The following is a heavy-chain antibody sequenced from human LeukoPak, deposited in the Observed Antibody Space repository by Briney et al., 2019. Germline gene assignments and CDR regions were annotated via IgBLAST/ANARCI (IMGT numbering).Heavy chain of an antibody. V-gene: IGHV4-59*01. CDR1: GGSTSSYY. D-gene: IGHD4-23*01. Sequence: PSETLSLTCTVSGGSTSSYYWSWIRQPPGKGLEWIGYVYYTGTTNYSPSLRSRVTISIDTSQNQFSLKLTSVTAADTAVYYCARFDDSGGNWLDPWGQGTLVTVSS. CDR3: ARFDDSGGNWLDP. J-gene: IGHJ5*02. CDR2: VYYTGTT.